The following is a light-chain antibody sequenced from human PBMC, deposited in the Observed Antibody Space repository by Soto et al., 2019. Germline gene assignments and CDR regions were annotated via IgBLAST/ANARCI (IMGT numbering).Light chain of an antibody. J-gene: IGKJ1*01. CDR3: QQSYSTPPGT. V-gene: IGKV1-39*01. CDR2: ATS. Sequence: DIQMTQSPSSLSASVGDRVTITCRASQSISTYLIWYQQKPGKAPKLLIYATSSLQHGVPSRFSGSGSGTDFTLTISSLQPEDFATYYCQQSYSTPPGTFGQGTKVDIK. CDR1: QSISTY.